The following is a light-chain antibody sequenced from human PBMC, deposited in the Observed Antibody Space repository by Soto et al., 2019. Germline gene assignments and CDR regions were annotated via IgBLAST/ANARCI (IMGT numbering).Light chain of an antibody. Sequence: QSALAQPASLSGSPGQSTIISCTGTISDVGGYNYVSWYQQHPGKAPKFLIYEVDNRASGVSDRFSGSKSGNTASLTISGLQAEDEADYYCSSYTSSNTLVFGTGTKVTV. V-gene: IGLV2-14*01. J-gene: IGLJ1*01. CDR1: ISDVGGYNY. CDR3: SSYTSSNTLV. CDR2: EVD.